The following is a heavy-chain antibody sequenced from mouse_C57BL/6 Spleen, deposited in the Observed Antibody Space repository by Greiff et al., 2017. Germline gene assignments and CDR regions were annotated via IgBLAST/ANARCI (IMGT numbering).Heavy chain of an antibody. V-gene: IGHV1-54*01. D-gene: IGHD2-3*01. Sequence: VQRVESGAELVRPGTSVKVSCKASGYAFTNYLIEWVKQRPGQGLEWIGVINPGSGGTNYNEKFKGKATLTADKSSSTAYMQLSSLTSEDSAVYFGARSGDGYYKGADAMDYWGQGTSVTVSS. CDR1: GYAFTNYL. CDR2: INPGSGGT. CDR3: ARSGDGYYKGADAMDY. J-gene: IGHJ4*01.